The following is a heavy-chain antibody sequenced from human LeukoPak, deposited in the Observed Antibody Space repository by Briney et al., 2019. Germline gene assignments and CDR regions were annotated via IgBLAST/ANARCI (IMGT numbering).Heavy chain of an antibody. CDR2: INHSGST. D-gene: IGHD3-10*01. CDR1: GGSFSGYY. CDR3: ARGLGRD. Sequence: SETLSLTCVVYGGSFSGYYWSWIRQPPGKGLEWIGEINHSGSTNYNPSLKSRVTISVDTSKNQFSLKLSSVTAADTAVYYCARGLGRDWGQGTLVTVSS. J-gene: IGHJ4*02. V-gene: IGHV4-34*01.